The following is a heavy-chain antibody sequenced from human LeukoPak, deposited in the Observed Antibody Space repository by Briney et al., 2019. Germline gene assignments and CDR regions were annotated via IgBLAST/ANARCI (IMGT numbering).Heavy chain of an antibody. J-gene: IGHJ4*02. CDR3: ATYRQVLLPFES. Sequence: GGSLRLSCAASGFTFSTFAMIWVRQPPGKGLEWVSSSFPSGGEIHYADSVRGRFTISRDNSKSTLSLQMNSLRAEDTAIYYCATYRQVLLPFESWGQGTLVTVSS. D-gene: IGHD2-8*02. CDR2: SFPSGGEI. V-gene: IGHV3-23*01. CDR1: GFTFSTFA.